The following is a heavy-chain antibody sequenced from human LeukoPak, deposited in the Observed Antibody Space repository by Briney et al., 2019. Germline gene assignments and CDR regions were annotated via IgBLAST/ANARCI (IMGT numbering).Heavy chain of an antibody. CDR1: GFTFSSYW. CDR3: ASGTQPRGY. CDR2: INSDGSST. J-gene: IGHJ4*02. V-gene: IGHV3-74*01. Sequence: PGGSLRLSCAASGFTFSSYWMHWVRHAPGKGLVWVSRINSDGSSTSYADSVRGRFTISRDNAKNTLYLQMNSLSAEDTAVYYCASGTQPRGYWGQGTLVTVSS. D-gene: IGHD1-1*01.